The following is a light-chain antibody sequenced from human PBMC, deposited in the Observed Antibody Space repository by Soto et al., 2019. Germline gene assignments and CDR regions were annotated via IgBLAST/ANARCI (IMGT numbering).Light chain of an antibody. V-gene: IGLV1-44*01. Sequence: QSVLTQPPSASGTPGQRVSISCSGSASNIGSKTVDWYQQLPGTAPQLLIHRNFQRPSGVPARFSASTSGTSASLAITALQSEDEADYYCQSYDSSLGGNYVFGTGTKVTVL. CDR3: QSYDSSLGGNYV. CDR2: RNF. CDR1: ASNIGSKT. J-gene: IGLJ1*01.